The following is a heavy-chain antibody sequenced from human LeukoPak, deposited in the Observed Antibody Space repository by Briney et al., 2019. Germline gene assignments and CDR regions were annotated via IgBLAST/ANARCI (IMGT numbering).Heavy chain of an antibody. CDR3: ARRRGSSFRDAFDI. V-gene: IGHV3-48*03. J-gene: IGHJ3*02. CDR1: GFTFSSSD. CDR2: IRSSGSTI. D-gene: IGHD1-26*01. Sequence: GGSLTLFCEASGFTFSSSDTNCVRQAPGKGLEWLSYIRSSGSTIYYVDSVKGRFTISRDNAKNSLYLQMNSLRTEDTAVYYCARRRGSSFRDAFDIRGEKPILPVST.